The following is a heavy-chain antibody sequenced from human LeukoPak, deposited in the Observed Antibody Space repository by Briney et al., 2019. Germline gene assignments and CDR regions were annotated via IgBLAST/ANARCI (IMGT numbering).Heavy chain of an antibody. J-gene: IGHJ6*02. CDR1: GGSISSSSYY. V-gene: IGHV4-39*01. CDR3: ARQPLIPGPVRYYYYGMDV. D-gene: IGHD3-16*02. Sequence: PSETLCLTCTVSGGSISSSSYYWGWIRQPPGKGLEWIGSIYYSGSTYYNPSLKSRITISVDTSKNQFSLKLGSVTAADTAVYYCARQPLIPGPVRYYYYGMDVWGQGTTVTVSS. CDR2: IYYSGST.